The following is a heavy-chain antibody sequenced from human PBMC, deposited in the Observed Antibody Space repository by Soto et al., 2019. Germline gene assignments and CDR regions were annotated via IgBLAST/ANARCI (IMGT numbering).Heavy chain of an antibody. CDR1: GYSFTDDY. D-gene: IGHD2-21*02. CDR2: INPHSGRT. J-gene: IGHJ6*02. Sequence: QVQVVQSGAEVKKPGASLKISCTTSGYSFTDDYLHWVRQAPGQGLEWVGWINPHSGRTNFAQKFLGRVSMTRDTSISTAYMELFSLTSDDTAIYYCASAVYCGDDCYSYGMDVWGQGTTVTVSS. CDR3: ASAVYCGDDCYSYGMDV. V-gene: IGHV1-2*02.